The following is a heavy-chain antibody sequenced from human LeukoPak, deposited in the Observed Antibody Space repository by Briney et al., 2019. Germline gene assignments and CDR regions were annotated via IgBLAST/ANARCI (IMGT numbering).Heavy chain of an antibody. CDR3: ARDYYDSSPADY. D-gene: IGHD3-22*01. Sequence: PGGSLRLSCAASGFTFSSYAMSWVRQAPGKGLEWVSAISGSGGSTYYADSVKGRFTISRDNSKNTLYLQMDSLRAEDTAVYYCARDYYDSSPADYWGQGTLVTVSS. CDR2: ISGSGGST. V-gene: IGHV3-23*01. J-gene: IGHJ4*02. CDR1: GFTFSSYA.